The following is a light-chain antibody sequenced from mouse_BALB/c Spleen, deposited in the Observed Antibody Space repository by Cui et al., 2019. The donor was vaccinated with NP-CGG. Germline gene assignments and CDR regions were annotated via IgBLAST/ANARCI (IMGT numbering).Light chain of an antibody. Sequence: QAVVTQKPALTTSPGETVTLTCRSSIGAVTTSNYANWVQEKPDHLFTGLIGGTNNRPPGVPARFSGSLIGDKAALTITGAQTEDEAIYFCALWYSNHWVFGGGTKLTVL. J-gene: IGLJ1*01. CDR3: ALWYSNHWV. CDR1: IGAVTTSNY. CDR2: GTN. V-gene: IGLV1*01.